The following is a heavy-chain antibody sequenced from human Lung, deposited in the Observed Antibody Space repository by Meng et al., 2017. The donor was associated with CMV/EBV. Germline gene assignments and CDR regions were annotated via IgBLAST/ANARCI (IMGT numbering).Heavy chain of an antibody. Sequence: GGSLRLSCAASGFTFSDYYMSWIRQAPGKGLEWVSYISSSGSTIYYADSVKGRFTISRDNAKNSLYLQMNSLRAEDTAVYYCASLVVTTLYYYYGMDVWGQGXTVTVSS. CDR1: GFTFSDYY. CDR3: ASLVVTTLYYYYGMDV. J-gene: IGHJ6*02. V-gene: IGHV3-11*04. CDR2: ISSSGSTI. D-gene: IGHD4-23*01.